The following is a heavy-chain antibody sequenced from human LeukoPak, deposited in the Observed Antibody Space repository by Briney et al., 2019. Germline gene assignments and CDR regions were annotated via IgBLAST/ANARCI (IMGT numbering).Heavy chain of an antibody. CDR3: ARAKFSSRGIYYYYYMDV. CDR2: TYYRSKWYN. CDR1: GDSVSSNSAA. Sequence: SQTLSLTCAISGDSVSSNSAAWNWIRQSPSRGLEWLGRTYYRSKWYNDYAVSVKSRITINPDTSKNQFSLQLNSVTPEDTAVYYCARAKFSSRGIYYYYYMDVWDKGTTVTVSS. V-gene: IGHV6-1*01. D-gene: IGHD6-13*01. J-gene: IGHJ6*03.